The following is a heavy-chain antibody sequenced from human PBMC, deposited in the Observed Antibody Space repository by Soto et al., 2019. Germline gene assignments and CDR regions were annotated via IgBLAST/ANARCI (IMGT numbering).Heavy chain of an antibody. CDR2: INHSGTT. V-gene: IGHV4-34*01. Sequence: QVQLQQWGAGLLKPSETLSLTCAVYGGSFRGYYWSWIRQPPGKGLEWIGEINHSGTTNYTPSLKSRVTISVDPSKNQLSLKLSSVTAADTAVYYCARRGRACSGWGQGTLVTVSS. D-gene: IGHD2-15*01. CDR3: ARRGRACSG. J-gene: IGHJ4*02. CDR1: GGSFRGYY.